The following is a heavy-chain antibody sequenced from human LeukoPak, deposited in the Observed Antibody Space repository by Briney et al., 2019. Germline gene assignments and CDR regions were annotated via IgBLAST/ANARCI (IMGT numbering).Heavy chain of an antibody. V-gene: IGHV3-48*04. Sequence: GGSLRLSCAASTFTFSSHWMTWVRQAPGKGLEWVSLISSTSPRAISYGDSVKGRFTTSRDNARNSLFLQMNSLRAEDTAMYYCAGHARGSYLVYWGQGILVTVST. CDR1: TFTFSSHW. CDR3: AGHARGSYLVY. CDR2: ISSTSPRAI. D-gene: IGHD6-6*01. J-gene: IGHJ4*02.